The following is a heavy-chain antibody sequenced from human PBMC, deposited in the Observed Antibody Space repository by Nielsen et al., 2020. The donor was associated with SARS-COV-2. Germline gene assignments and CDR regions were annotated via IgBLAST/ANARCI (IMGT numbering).Heavy chain of an antibody. CDR2: ISHSGST. V-gene: IGHV4-4*02. CDR3: ARWGTLDQSGYNV. CDR1: GDSITNDNW. D-gene: IGHD3/OR15-3a*01. J-gene: IGHJ6*02. Sequence: SETLSLTCAVSGDSITNDNWWTWVRQSPGKGLEWIGEISHSGSTNYNPSLKSRGTLSLEKSTNRFSLRLRPVTAADTAVYYCARWGTLDQSGYNVWGQGTTVTVSS.